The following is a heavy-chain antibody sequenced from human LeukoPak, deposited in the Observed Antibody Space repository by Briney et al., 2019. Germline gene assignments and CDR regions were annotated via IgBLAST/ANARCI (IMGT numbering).Heavy chain of an antibody. J-gene: IGHJ3*02. D-gene: IGHD2-21*02. Sequence: GASVKVSCRVSGYSLSDLSIHWVRHVPGKGLEWMGGFDPEDGETIYAQKFQGRVTMTEDTSTDTAYMELSSLRSEDTAVYYCATVRAYCGGDCYPDAFDIWGQGTMVTVSS. CDR1: GYSLSDLS. V-gene: IGHV1-24*01. CDR2: FDPEDGET. CDR3: ATVRAYCGGDCYPDAFDI.